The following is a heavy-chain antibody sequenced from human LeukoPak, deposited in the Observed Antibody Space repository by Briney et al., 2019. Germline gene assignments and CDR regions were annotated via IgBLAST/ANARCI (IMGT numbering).Heavy chain of an antibody. V-gene: IGHV1-2*02. J-gene: IGHJ4*02. CDR1: GYTFTGYY. Sequence: GASVKVSCKASGYTFTGYYMHWVRQAPGQGLEWMGWINPNSGGTNYAQKFQGRVTMTRDTSISTAYMELSRLRSDDTAVYYCARSHYDFWSGYYYYFDYWGQGTLVTVSS. D-gene: IGHD3-3*01. CDR2: INPNSGGT. CDR3: ARSHYDFWSGYYYYFDY.